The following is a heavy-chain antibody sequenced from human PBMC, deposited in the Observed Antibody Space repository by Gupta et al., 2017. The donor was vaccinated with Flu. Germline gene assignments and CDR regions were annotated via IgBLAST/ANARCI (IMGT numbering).Heavy chain of an antibody. J-gene: IGHJ3*02. D-gene: IGHD3-10*01. CDR3: ATQRITRVRGVFDAFDI. CDR1: GYTFTGYY. CDR2: INHKSGGT. V-gene: IGHV1-2*04. Sequence: QVQLVQSGAEVKKPGASEKVSCKASGYTFTGYYMHWVRQAPGQGLEWMGWINHKSGGTTYAQKFQGWVTMTRDTSISTADMELSRLRSDDTAVYYCATQRITRVRGVFDAFDIWGQGTMVTVSS.